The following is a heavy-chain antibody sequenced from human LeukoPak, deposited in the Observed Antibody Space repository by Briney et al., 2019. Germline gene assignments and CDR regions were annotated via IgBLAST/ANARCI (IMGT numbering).Heavy chain of an antibody. J-gene: IGHJ5*02. CDR1: GYTFTSYY. CDR3: ARGGAHIVLMKYAENWFDP. Sequence: AASVKVSCTASGYTFTSYYMHWVRQAPGQGLEWMGMINPRGGSTSYAQKFQGRVTMTGDMSTSTVYMELSSLRSEDTAVYYCARGGAHIVLMKYAENWFDPWGQGTLVTVSS. CDR2: INPRGGST. D-gene: IGHD2-8*01. V-gene: IGHV1-46*01.